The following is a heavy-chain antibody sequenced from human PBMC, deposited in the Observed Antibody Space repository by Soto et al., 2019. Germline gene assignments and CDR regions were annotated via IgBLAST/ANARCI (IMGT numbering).Heavy chain of an antibody. CDR2: IYSGGST. V-gene: IGHV3-53*04. CDR3: ARAAAGTLGY. D-gene: IGHD6-13*01. Sequence: EVQLVESGGGLVQPGGSLRPSCAASGFTVSSNYMSWVRQAPGKGLEWVSVIYSGGSTYYADSVKGRFTISRHNSKNTLYLQMNSLRAEDTAVYYCARAAAGTLGYWGQGTLVTVSS. J-gene: IGHJ4*02. CDR1: GFTVSSNY.